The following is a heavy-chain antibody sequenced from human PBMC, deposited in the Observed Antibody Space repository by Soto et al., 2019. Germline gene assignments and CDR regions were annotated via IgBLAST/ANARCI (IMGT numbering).Heavy chain of an antibody. V-gene: IGHV3-23*01. CDR1: GFVFNNFA. CDR2: ISGTGRNT. CDR3: AKGGDLFALDV. Sequence: EVQLSESGGGLVPPGGSLRLSCAGSGFVFNNFAFTWVRQAPGKGLEWVSSISGTGRNTYYVDSVKGRFTISRDNSKNTLFLQMDSLTAGDTAIYFCAKGGDLFALDVWGQGTALTVSS. D-gene: IGHD3-10*01. J-gene: IGHJ6*02.